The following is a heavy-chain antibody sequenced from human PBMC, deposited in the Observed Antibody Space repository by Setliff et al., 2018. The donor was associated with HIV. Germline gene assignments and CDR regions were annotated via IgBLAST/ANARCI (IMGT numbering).Heavy chain of an antibody. CDR2: IHTSGNT. J-gene: IGHJ4*02. CDR3: ARLDSLMASFDF. D-gene: IGHD3-9*01. V-gene: IGHV4-59*10. CDR1: NESLGAHY. Sequence: SETLSLTCAVYNESLGAHYWTWIRQPPGKGLEWIGRIHTSGNTNYNPSLKSRVTISLDTSKSQFSLKLSSVTAADTAVYYCARLDSLMASFDFWGQGAPVTVSS.